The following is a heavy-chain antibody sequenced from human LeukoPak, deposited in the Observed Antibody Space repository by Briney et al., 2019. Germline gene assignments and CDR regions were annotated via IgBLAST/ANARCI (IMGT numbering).Heavy chain of an antibody. D-gene: IGHD6-13*01. CDR3: ARFGMYSSSPTLYGMDV. CDR1: GFTFSSYA. V-gene: IGHV3-30-3*01. J-gene: IGHJ6*02. Sequence: GRSLRLSCAASGFTFSSYAMHWVRQAPGKGLEWVAVISYDGSNKYYADSVKDRFTISRDNSKNTLYLQMNSLRAEDTAVYYCARFGMYSSSPTLYGMDVWGQGTTVTVSS. CDR2: ISYDGSNK.